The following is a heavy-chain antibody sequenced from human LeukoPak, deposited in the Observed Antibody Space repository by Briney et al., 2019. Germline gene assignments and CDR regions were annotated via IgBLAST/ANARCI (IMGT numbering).Heavy chain of an antibody. CDR2: ISSSSSYI. D-gene: IGHD3-10*01. V-gene: IGHV3-21*01. J-gene: IGHJ4*02. CDR1: GFTFSSYS. Sequence: GGSLRLSCAASGFTFSSYSMNWVRQAPGEGLEWVSSISSSSSYIYYADSVKGRFTISRDNAKNSLYLQMNSLRAEDTAVYYCARAQNYGYGSGSYLQYYLDYWGQGTLVTVSS. CDR3: ARAQNYGYGSGSYLQYYLDY.